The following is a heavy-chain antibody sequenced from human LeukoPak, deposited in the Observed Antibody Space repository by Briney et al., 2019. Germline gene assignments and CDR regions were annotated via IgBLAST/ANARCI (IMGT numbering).Heavy chain of an antibody. Sequence: SVKVSCKASGGTFSSYAISWVRQAPGQGLEWMGGIIPIFGTANYAQKFQGRVTITADESTSTAYMELSSLRSEDTAVYYCARVEHEAPVADDYWGQGTLVTVSS. V-gene: IGHV1-69*13. D-gene: IGHD6-19*01. CDR2: IIPIFGTA. CDR1: GGTFSSYA. CDR3: ARVEHEAPVADDY. J-gene: IGHJ4*02.